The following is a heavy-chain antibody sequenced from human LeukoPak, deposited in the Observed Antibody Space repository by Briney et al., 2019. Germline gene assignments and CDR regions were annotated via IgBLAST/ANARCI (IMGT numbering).Heavy chain of an antibody. V-gene: IGHV3-23*01. Sequence: GGSLRLSCAASGFTFSISAMGWVRQAPGKGLEWVSGISGSGDRKDYTDSVKGRFAVSRDNHKNTVHLEMNSLRVEDTAIYYCAKEGGYSNPWHWGQGTLVTVSS. CDR2: ISGSGDRK. J-gene: IGHJ4*02. CDR1: GFTFSISA. CDR3: AKEGGYSNPWH. D-gene: IGHD5-12*01.